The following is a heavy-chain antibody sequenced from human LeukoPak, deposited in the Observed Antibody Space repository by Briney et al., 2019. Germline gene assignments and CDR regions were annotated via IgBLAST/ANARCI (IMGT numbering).Heavy chain of an antibody. CDR3: ARGRRRQLIMVAFDI. Sequence: ASVKVSCKASGYTFTGYYMHWVRQAPGQGLEWMGWINPDSGGTNCAQKFQDRVTMTRDTSISTVYMELNRLRSDDTAAYYCARGRRRQLIMVAFDIWGQGTMVTVSS. D-gene: IGHD2-8*01. V-gene: IGHV1-2*02. J-gene: IGHJ3*02. CDR1: GYTFTGYY. CDR2: INPDSGGT.